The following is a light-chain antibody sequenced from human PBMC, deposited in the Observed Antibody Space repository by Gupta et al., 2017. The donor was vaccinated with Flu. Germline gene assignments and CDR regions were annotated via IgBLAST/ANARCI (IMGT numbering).Light chain of an antibody. CDR2: DAS. CDR1: QSVSSY. V-gene: IGKV3-11*01. Sequence: EIVLTPSPATLSLSPGERATLSCRASQSVSSYLAWYQQRPGQPPRLLIYDASNRVIGIPARFSGSGSETDFTLTISSLEPEDSAVYYCQQRSNWPPHTFGQGTKLEIK. J-gene: IGKJ2*01. CDR3: QQRSNWPPHT.